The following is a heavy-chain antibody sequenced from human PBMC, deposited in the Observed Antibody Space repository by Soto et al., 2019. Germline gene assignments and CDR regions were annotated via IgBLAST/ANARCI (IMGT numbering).Heavy chain of an antibody. Sequence: GGSLRLSCAASGFTFSSYAMSWVRQAPGKGLEWVSAISGSGGSTYYADSVKGRFTISRDNSKNTLYLQMNSLRAEDTAVYYCATLGPSSIASRRLRLGWFDPWGQGTLVTVSS. V-gene: IGHV3-23*01. CDR1: GFTFSSYA. J-gene: IGHJ5*02. CDR3: ATLGPSSIASRRLRLGWFDP. CDR2: ISGSGGST. D-gene: IGHD6-6*01.